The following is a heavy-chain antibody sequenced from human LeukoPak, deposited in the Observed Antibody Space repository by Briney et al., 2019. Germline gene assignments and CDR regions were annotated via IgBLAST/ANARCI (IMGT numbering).Heavy chain of an antibody. CDR3: AKVSGWYYFDY. Sequence: GGSLRLSCAASGFTFSSYSMNWVRQAPGKGLEWVSGISWNSGSIGYADSVKGRFTISRDNAKNSLYLQMNSLRAEDTALYYCAKVSGWYYFDYWGQGTLVTVSS. J-gene: IGHJ4*02. D-gene: IGHD6-19*01. V-gene: IGHV3-9*01. CDR1: GFTFSSYS. CDR2: ISWNSGSI.